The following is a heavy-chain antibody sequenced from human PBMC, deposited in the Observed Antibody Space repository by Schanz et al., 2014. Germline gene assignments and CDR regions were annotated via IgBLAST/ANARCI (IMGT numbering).Heavy chain of an antibody. CDR1: GGTFSSFG. D-gene: IGHD2-21*01. J-gene: IGHJ4*02. CDR2: IIPSLGLA. Sequence: QVQLVQSGSELKKPGSSVKVSCKASGGTFSSFGINWVRQAPGQGLEWMGRIIPSLGLAKYEQKFQDKVTITADTSTTTAYMELSGLRSEDTAVYYCARDRLECGAECYSVEVFEIWGQGTLVIVSS. CDR3: ARDRLECGAECYSVEVFEI. V-gene: IGHV1-69*04.